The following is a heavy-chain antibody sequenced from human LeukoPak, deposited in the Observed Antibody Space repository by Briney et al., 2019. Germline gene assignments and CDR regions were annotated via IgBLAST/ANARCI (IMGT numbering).Heavy chain of an antibody. J-gene: IGHJ3*02. Sequence: GGSLRLXCAASGFTFSSYSMNWVRQAPGKGLEWVSSISSSSSYIYYADSVKGRFTISRDNAKNSLYLQMNSLRAEDTAVYYCARGRSSMIVVDAFDIWGQGTMVTVSS. CDR2: ISSSSSYI. V-gene: IGHV3-21*01. D-gene: IGHD3-22*01. CDR3: ARGRSSMIVVDAFDI. CDR1: GFTFSSYS.